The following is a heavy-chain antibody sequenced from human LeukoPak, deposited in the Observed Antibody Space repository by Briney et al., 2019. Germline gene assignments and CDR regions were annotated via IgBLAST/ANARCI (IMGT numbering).Heavy chain of an antibody. CDR3: ARGLQVGNTGYYFDY. CDR2: IYYSGST. Sequence: SETLSLTCTVSGYSISSGYYWGWIRQPPGKGLECIGYIYYSGSTNYNPSLKSRDTISVDTSKNQFSLKLNSVTAADTAVYYCARGLQVGNTGYYFDYWGQGTLVTVSS. J-gene: IGHJ4*02. V-gene: IGHV4-61*01. D-gene: IGHD1-26*01. CDR1: GYSISSGYY.